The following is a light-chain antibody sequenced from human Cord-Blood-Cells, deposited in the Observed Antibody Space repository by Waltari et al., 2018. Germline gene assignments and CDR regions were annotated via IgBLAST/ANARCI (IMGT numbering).Light chain of an antibody. CDR1: QSVDSY. CDR3: QQRSNWWT. V-gene: IGKV3-11*01. CDR2: DAS. J-gene: IGKJ1*01. Sequence: DIVLTQSPATLSLSPEDRATLSCRASQSVDSYLAWYQQKPGQAPRLLSYDASNRATGIPARFSGSGSGTDFTLTISSLEPEDFAVYYCQQRSNWWTFGQGTKVEIK.